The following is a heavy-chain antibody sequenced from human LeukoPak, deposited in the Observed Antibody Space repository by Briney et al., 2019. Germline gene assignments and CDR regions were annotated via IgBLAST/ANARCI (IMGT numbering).Heavy chain of an antibody. CDR3: AKNYASGRGVPYAMDV. J-gene: IGHJ6*02. D-gene: IGHD3-10*01. CDR2: ISGISGSTT. Sequence: GGSLRLSCAASGFNSADHAMRWVRQAPGKGLEWVSAISGISGSTTIYADSVKGRFAVSRDNSRNTLFLQMNSLRAEDTAVYYCAKNYASGRGVPYAMDVWGQGTTVTVAS. CDR1: GFNSADHA. V-gene: IGHV3-23*01.